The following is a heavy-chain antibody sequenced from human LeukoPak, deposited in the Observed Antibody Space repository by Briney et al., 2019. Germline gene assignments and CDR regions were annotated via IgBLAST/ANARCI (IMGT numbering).Heavy chain of an antibody. CDR2: IYYSGRT. CDR1: GGSISSDY. J-gene: IGHJ3*02. CDR3: ARLADILTGYYWFDI. D-gene: IGHD3-9*01. Sequence: PSETLSLTCTVSGGSISSDYWSWIRQPPGKGLEWIGYIYYSGRTYYNPSLKTQVTISVDTSKNQFSLKLSSVTAADTAVYYCARLADILTGYYWFDIWGQGTLVTVSS. V-gene: IGHV4-59*01.